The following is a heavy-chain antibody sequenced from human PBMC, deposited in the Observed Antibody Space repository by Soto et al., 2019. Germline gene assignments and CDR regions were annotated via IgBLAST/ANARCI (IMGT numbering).Heavy chain of an antibody. CDR1: GFTFSSYW. CDR2: ISNDGSNK. Sequence: GGSLRLSCAASGFTFSSYWMSWVRQAPGKGLEWVAVISNDGSNKYYADSMKGRFTISRDNSKNTLYLQMNSLRAEDTAVYYCAKVYSWYRGETAFDIWGQGTMVTVSS. J-gene: IGHJ3*02. CDR3: AKVYSWYRGETAFDI. D-gene: IGHD6-13*01. V-gene: IGHV3-30*18.